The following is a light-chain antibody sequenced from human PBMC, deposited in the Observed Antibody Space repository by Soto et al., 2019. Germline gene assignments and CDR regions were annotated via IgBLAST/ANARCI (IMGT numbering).Light chain of an antibody. Sequence: QSALTQPRSVSGSPGQSVTISCTGTSSDVGGFNYVSWYQQHPGKAPQLMIYDVTKRPSGVPDRFSGSKSGYTASLTISGLQAADEADYYCSSYTGSNNLGVFGGGTKVTVL. V-gene: IGLV2-11*01. J-gene: IGLJ3*02. CDR1: SSDVGGFNY. CDR3: SSYTGSNNLGV. CDR2: DVT.